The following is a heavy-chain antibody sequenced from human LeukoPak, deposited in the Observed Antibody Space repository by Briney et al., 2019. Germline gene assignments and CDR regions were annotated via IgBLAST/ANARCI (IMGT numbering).Heavy chain of an antibody. V-gene: IGHV1-2*02. D-gene: IGHD6-13*01. J-gene: IGHJ6*03. CDR3: ARDYRAAAGHIWWYYYYYYMDV. CDR1: GYTFTGYY. Sequence: ASVKVSCKASGYTFTGYYMHWVRQAPGQGLEWMGWINPNSGGTNYAQKFQGRVTMTRDTSISTAYMELSRLRSDDTAVYYCARDYRAAAGHIWWYYYYYYMDVWGKGTTVTISS. CDR2: INPNSGGT.